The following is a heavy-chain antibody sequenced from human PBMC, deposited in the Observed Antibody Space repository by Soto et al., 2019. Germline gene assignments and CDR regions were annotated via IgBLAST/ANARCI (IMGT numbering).Heavy chain of an antibody. CDR3: ARRDSGGVYRYFDS. CDR2: TGSGTGPG. Sequence: QVQLVQSGAEVKKPGSSVKVSCKASGGTFSTNPISWVRQAPGQGLEWMGGTGSGTGPGNHAQKSQGRLTIAVDKSTSTVYMELSSLSSEDTAVYYCARRDSGGVYRYFDSWGQGTLVTVSS. CDR1: GGTFSTNP. J-gene: IGHJ4*02. D-gene: IGHD2-15*01. V-gene: IGHV1-69*06.